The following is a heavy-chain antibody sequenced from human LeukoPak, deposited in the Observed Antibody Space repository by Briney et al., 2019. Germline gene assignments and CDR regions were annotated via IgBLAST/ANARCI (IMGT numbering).Heavy chain of an antibody. D-gene: IGHD3-22*01. CDR1: GGSISSGDYY. V-gene: IGHV4-61*02. CDR3: ARGPYYYDSSGNFDY. CDR2: IYTSGST. Sequence: SETLSLTCTVSGGSISSGDYYWTWIRQPAGKGLEWIGRIYTSGSTNYNPSLKSRVTISLETSKNQFSLKLSSVTAADTAVYYCARGPYYYDSSGNFDYWGQGTLVTVSS. J-gene: IGHJ4*02.